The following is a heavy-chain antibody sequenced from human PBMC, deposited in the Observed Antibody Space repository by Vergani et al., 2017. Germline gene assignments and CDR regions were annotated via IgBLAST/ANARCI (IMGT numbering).Heavy chain of an antibody. CDR1: GFTFSSYW. D-gene: IGHD6-13*01. V-gene: IGHV3-7*01. Sequence: EVQLVESGGGLVQPGGSLRLSCAASGFTFSSYWMSWVRQAPGKGLEWVANIKQDGSEKYYVDSVKGRFTISRDNAKNSLYLQMNSLRAEDTAVYYCASLGAAGTGYYFDYWGQGSLVTGSS. CDR3: ASLGAAGTGYYFDY. J-gene: IGHJ4*02. CDR2: IKQDGSEK.